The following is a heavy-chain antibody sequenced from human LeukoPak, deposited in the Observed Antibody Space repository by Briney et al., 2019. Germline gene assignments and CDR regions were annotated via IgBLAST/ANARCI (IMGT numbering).Heavy chain of an antibody. Sequence: SGTLSLTCGVSGGSITSTNYWTWVRQPPGKGLEWSGEVNLQGSTNYNPSLMGRVAISVDMSENHISLQLTSVTAADTAVYYCAKSPNRYNWNYNIDALDMWGQGTLATVSS. J-gene: IGHJ3*02. D-gene: IGHD1-7*01. CDR1: GGSITSTNY. V-gene: IGHV4-4*02. CDR3: AKSPNRYNWNYNIDALDM. CDR2: VNLQGST.